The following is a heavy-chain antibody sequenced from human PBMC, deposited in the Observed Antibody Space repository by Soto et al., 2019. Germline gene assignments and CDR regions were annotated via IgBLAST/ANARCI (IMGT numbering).Heavy chain of an antibody. Sequence: QVQLQQWGAGLLKPSETLSLTCAVYGGSFSGYYWSWIRQPPGKGLEWIGEINHSGSTNYNPSLKSRVTISGDASKNQFSLKLSSVTAADTAVYYCARPLGGSFDYWGQGTLVTVSS. CDR1: GGSFSGYY. V-gene: IGHV4-34*01. D-gene: IGHD3-16*01. CDR2: INHSGST. CDR3: ARPLGGSFDY. J-gene: IGHJ4*02.